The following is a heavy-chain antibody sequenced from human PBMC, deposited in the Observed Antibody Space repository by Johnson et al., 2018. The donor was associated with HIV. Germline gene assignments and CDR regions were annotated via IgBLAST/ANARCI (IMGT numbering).Heavy chain of an antibody. CDR2: IRYDGSNK. CDR1: GFTFSSYG. V-gene: IGHV3-30*02. J-gene: IGHJ3*02. Sequence: QMQLVESGGGVVQPGGSLRLSCVASGFTFSSYGMHWVRQAPGKGLEWVAFIRYDGSNKYYADSVKGRFTISRDNSKNTLYLQMNSLRAEDTAVYYCAKDFGIVVVKSAFDIWGQGTMVTVSS. D-gene: IGHD3-22*01. CDR3: AKDFGIVVVKSAFDI.